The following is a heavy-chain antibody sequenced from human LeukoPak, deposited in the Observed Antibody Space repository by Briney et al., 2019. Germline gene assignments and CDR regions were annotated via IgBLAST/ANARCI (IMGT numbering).Heavy chain of an antibody. V-gene: IGHV1-58*02. D-gene: IGHD4-17*01. CDR2: IVVGSGNT. Sequence: GTSVKVSCKASGFTFTNSAMRWVRQARGQRLEWIGWIVVGSGNTNYAQKFQERVTITRDMSTSTAYMELSSLRSEDTAVYYCATPRDGDYQNDAFDIWGQGTMVTVSS. CDR3: ATPRDGDYQNDAFDI. CDR1: GFTFTNSA. J-gene: IGHJ3*02.